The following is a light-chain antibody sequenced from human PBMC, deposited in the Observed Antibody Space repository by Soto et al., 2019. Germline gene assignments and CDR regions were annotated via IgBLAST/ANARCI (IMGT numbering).Light chain of an antibody. CDR1: QSVSNNF. J-gene: IGKJ1*01. CDR2: GAS. Sequence: IVFTQSPGTLSLCPGERATLSCRAIQSVSNNFLAWYQQKPGQAPRLLIYGASRMATGIPDRFSGSGSGTDFTLTISRLEPEDFAVYYCQQYGSSPTWTFGQGTKVDI. V-gene: IGKV3-20*01. CDR3: QQYGSSPTWT.